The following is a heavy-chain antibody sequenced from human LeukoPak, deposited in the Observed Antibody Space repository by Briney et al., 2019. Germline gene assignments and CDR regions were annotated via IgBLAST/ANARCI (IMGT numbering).Heavy chain of an antibody. D-gene: IGHD6-13*01. CDR2: ISSSSSTI. J-gene: IGHJ4*02. CDR1: GFTFSSYS. V-gene: IGHV3-48*01. Sequence: GESLRLSCAASGFTFSSYSMNWVRQAPGKGLEWVSYISSSSSTIYYADSVKGRFTISRDNAKNSLYLQMNSLRAEDTAVYYCARVPYSSSWYGDYWGQGTLVTVSS. CDR3: ARVPYSSSWYGDY.